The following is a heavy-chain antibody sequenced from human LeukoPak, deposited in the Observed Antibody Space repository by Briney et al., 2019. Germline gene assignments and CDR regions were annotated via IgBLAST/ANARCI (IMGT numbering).Heavy chain of an antibody. Sequence: GGSLRLFCAASGFTFSSYGMHWVRQAPGKGLEWVSIIYSSGNTYYADSVKGRFTISRDTSKNTLYLQMNSLRAEDTAFYYCAREVGATRGLDPWGQGTLVTVSS. CDR1: GFTFSSYG. J-gene: IGHJ5*02. CDR2: IYSSGNT. CDR3: AREVGATRGLDP. V-gene: IGHV3-NL1*01. D-gene: IGHD1-26*01.